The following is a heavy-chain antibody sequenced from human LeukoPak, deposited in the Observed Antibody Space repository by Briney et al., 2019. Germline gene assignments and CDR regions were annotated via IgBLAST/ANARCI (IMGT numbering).Heavy chain of an antibody. J-gene: IGHJ4*02. D-gene: IGHD6-19*01. CDR1: GGTVRRFS. CDR3: ARDRGSGWFIY. V-gene: IGHV1-69*13. Sequence: SVKVSCKASGGTVRRFSISWVRQAPGQGLEWMGGIIPIFGTTSYVQKFQGRVTINADESTSTAYMELSSLRSEDTAVYYCARDRGSGWFIYWGQGTLVTVSS. CDR2: IIPIFGTT.